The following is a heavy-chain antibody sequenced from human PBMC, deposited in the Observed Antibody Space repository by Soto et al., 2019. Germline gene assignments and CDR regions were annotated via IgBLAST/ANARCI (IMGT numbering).Heavy chain of an antibody. CDR2: IIPLYGTV. J-gene: IGHJ6*02. V-gene: IGHV1-69*06. CDR1: GGTFNSYG. Sequence: SVKVSCKASGGTFNSYGISWVRQAPGQGLDWMGVIIPLYGTVNYAQKFQGRVSITADKSTSTAYMDLNSLRSDDTAVYYCARDPQDGVVAATPTDGMDVWGQGTTVTVSS. CDR3: ARDPQDGVVAATPTDGMDV. D-gene: IGHD2-15*01.